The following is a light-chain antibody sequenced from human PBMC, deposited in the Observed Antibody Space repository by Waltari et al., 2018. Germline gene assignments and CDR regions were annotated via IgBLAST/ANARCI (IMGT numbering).Light chain of an antibody. Sequence: QSALTQPASVSGSPGQSITLSCTGTSSDVGGQYTLVSWYQRYAGKAPKLISYEGTKRPSGVSNRFSGSRSGNTASLTISGLQAEDEADYHCCSYAGRSSYVFGTGTKVTVL. J-gene: IGLJ1*01. CDR1: SSDVGGQYTL. CDR2: EGT. V-gene: IGLV2-23*01. CDR3: CSYAGRSSYV.